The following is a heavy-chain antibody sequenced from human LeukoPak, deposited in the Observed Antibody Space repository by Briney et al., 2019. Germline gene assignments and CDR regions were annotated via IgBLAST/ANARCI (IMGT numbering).Heavy chain of an antibody. Sequence: GGSLRLSCAASGSTFSSYWMHWVRQAPGKGLVWISCISSDGSRAYYADPVKGRFTISRDNAKNTLYLQMNSLRAEDTAVYYCATDLIHYYGSGAKTWGQGTLVTVSS. D-gene: IGHD3-10*01. V-gene: IGHV3-74*01. CDR3: ATDLIHYYGSGAKT. CDR1: GSTFSSYW. CDR2: ISSDGSRA. J-gene: IGHJ5*02.